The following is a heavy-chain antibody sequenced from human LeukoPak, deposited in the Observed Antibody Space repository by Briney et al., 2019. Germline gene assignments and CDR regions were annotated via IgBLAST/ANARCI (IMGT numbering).Heavy chain of an antibody. CDR3: ARRAYYDTSGYSPASGYFDV. J-gene: IGHJ2*01. Sequence: SETLSLTCTVSGGSISTTSYFWGWVRQPPGKGLEWIGSVYYNGSTYYTPSLKSRATISLDTSKNQFSLRLRSVTAADTATYYCARRAYYDTSGYSPASGYFDVWGRGNVVTV. CDR1: GGSISTTSYF. CDR2: VYYNGST. D-gene: IGHD3-22*01. V-gene: IGHV4-39*01.